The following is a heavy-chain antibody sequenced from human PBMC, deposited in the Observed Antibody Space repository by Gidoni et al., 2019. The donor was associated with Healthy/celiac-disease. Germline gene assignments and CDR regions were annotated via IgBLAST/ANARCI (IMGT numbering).Heavy chain of an antibody. CDR2: IRSKANSYAT. CDR3: TRHQGIAVAGTAY. Sequence: EVQLVASGGGLVQPGGYLKLSGAASGVTFSGSAMHWVRQAPGKGLEWVGRIRSKANSYATAYAASVKSRFTISRDDSKNTAYLQMNSLKTEDTAVYYCTRHQGIAVAGTAYWGQGTLVTVSS. J-gene: IGHJ4*02. D-gene: IGHD6-19*01. V-gene: IGHV3-73*01. CDR1: GVTFSGSA.